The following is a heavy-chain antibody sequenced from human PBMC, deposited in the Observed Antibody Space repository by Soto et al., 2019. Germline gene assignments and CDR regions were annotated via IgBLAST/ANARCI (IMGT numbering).Heavy chain of an antibody. Sequence: GGSLRLSCVVSGFTFSNYGMHWVRQAPGKGLEWVAFISYDASNEYYAGSVKGRFTISRDNSKNTLYLQMDSLRAEDTAIYYCAGRLTTAASLDYWGRGTLVTVSS. V-gene: IGHV3-30*03. CDR3: AGRLTTAASLDY. CDR1: GFTFSNYG. J-gene: IGHJ4*02. D-gene: IGHD3-16*01. CDR2: ISYDASNE.